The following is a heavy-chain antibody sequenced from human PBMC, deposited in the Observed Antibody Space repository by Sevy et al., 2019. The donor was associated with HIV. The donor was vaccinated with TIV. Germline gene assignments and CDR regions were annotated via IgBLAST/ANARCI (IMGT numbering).Heavy chain of an antibody. D-gene: IGHD5-18*01. Sequence: SETLSLTCSVSGGSISSYYWSWIRQPPGKGLEWIEYIGSTNDKSSLKSRVTISVDTSKNQFSLKLSSVTAADTAVYYCARVRYTFGFPVFLDYWGQGTLVTVSS. J-gene: IGHJ4*02. V-gene: IGHV4-59*01. CDR2: IGST. CDR3: ARVRYTFGFPVFLDY. CDR1: GGSISSYY.